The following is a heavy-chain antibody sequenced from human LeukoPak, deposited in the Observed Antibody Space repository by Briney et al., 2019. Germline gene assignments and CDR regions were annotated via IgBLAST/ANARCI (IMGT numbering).Heavy chain of an antibody. D-gene: IGHD2-15*01. CDR2: FDPEDGAT. V-gene: IGHV1-24*01. CDR1: GYTLTELS. J-gene: IGHJ4*02. CDR3: ATGLPNGYCSGGSCYSH. Sequence: ASGKVSCKVSGYTLTELSMDWVRHAPGKGHEWRGGFDPEDGATIYAQKFHGRVTMTEDTSTDTAYMELSSLRSEDTAVYYCATGLPNGYCSGGSCYSHWGQGTLVTVSS.